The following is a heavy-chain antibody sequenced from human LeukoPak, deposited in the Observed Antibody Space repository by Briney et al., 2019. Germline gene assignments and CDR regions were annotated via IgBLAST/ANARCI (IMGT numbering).Heavy chain of an antibody. J-gene: IGHJ4*02. CDR1: GYTFTSYA. CDR2: INTNTGNP. D-gene: IGHD6-13*01. CDR3: ARDKRRLHSSSWYPSDY. Sequence: ASVKVSCKASGYTFTSYAMNWVRQAPGQGLEWMGWINTNTGNPTYAQGFTGRFVFSLDTSVSTAYLQISSLKAEDTAVYYCARDKRRLHSSSWYPSDYWGQGTLVTVSS. V-gene: IGHV7-4-1*02.